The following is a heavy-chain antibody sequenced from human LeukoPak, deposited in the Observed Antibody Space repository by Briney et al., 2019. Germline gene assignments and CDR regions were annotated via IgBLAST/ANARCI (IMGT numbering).Heavy chain of an antibody. V-gene: IGHV4-34*01. CDR2: INHSGST. Sequence: SETLSLTCAVYGGSFSGYYWSWIRQPPGKGPEWIGEINHSGSTNYNPSLKSRVTISVDTSKNQFSLKLSSVTAADTAVYYCARPGIAAAGASDNWFDPWGQGTLVTVSS. CDR3: ARPGIAAAGASDNWFDP. CDR1: GGSFSGYY. J-gene: IGHJ5*02. D-gene: IGHD6-13*01.